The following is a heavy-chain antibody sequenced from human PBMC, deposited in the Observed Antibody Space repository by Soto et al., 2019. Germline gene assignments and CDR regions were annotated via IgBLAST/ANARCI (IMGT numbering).Heavy chain of an antibody. D-gene: IGHD3-22*01. V-gene: IGHV4-59*08. CDR2: IYYSGST. CDR1: GGSISSYY. CDR3: ARSDYYDSSGYYVR. Sequence: SETLSLTCTVSGGSISSYYWSWIRQPPGKGLEWIGYIYYSGSTNYNPSLKSRVTISVDTSKNQFSLKLSSVTAADTAVYYCARSDYYDSSGYYVRWGQGPLVTVS. J-gene: IGHJ4*02.